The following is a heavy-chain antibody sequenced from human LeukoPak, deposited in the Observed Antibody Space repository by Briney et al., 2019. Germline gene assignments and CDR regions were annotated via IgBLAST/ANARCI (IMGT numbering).Heavy chain of an antibody. Sequence: GGSLRLSCTASGFTFSSYAMSWVRQAPGKGLEWVSAISGSGGSTYYADSVKGRFTISRDNAKNTLYLQMNSLRAEDTAVYYCARGPSGYHNTGGQGTLVTVSS. CDR3: ARGPSGYHNT. J-gene: IGHJ4*02. CDR1: GFTFSSYA. D-gene: IGHD5-12*01. CDR2: ISGSGGST. V-gene: IGHV3-23*01.